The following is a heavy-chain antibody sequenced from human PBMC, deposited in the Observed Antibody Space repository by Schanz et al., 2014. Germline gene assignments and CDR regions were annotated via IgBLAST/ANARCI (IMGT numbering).Heavy chain of an antibody. CDR1: GFTFSDYY. V-gene: IGHV3-11*06. J-gene: IGHJ6*02. CDR2: ISSSSIYT. CDR3: VKDLQREFLRDDHYYGMDV. D-gene: IGHD3-10*01. Sequence: QVQLVESGGTLVKPGGSLRLSCVVSGFTFSDYYMSWIRQAPGKGLEWVSYISSSSIYTNYADSVKGRFTISRDNAKNPLYLQNNSLRADDPAVYYCVKDLQREFLRDDHYYGMDVWGQGTTVTVSS.